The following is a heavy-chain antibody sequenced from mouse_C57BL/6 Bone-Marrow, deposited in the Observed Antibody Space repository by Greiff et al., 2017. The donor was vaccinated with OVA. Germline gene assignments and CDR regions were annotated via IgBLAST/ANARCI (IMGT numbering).Heavy chain of an antibody. D-gene: IGHD1-1*01. CDR1: GYTFTDYY. V-gene: IGHV1-76*01. J-gene: IGHJ2*01. CDR3: ARYNYGSSLDY. CDR2: IYPGSGNT. Sequence: VQLQESGAELVRPGASVKLSCKASGYTFTDYYINWVKQRPGQGLEWIARIYPGSGNTYYNEKFKGKATLTAEKSSSTAYMQRSSLTSEDSAVYVCARYNYGSSLDYWGQGTTLTVSS.